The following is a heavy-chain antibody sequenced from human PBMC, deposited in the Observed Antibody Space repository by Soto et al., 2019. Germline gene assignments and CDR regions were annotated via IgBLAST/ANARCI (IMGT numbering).Heavy chain of an antibody. Sequence: SSVKVSCKASGYTFTSYGISWVRQAPGQGLEWMGWISAYNGNTNYAQKLQGRVTMTTDTSTGTAYRELRSLRSDDTAVYYCARFLRRRVRGVMNYYYGMDVWG. V-gene: IGHV1-18*04. CDR1: GYTFTSYG. J-gene: IGHJ6*02. D-gene: IGHD3-10*01. CDR3: ARFLRRRVRGVMNYYYGMDV. CDR2: ISAYNGNT.